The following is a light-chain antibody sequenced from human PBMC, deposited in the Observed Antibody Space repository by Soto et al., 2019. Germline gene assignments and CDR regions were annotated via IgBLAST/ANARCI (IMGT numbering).Light chain of an antibody. CDR2: SND. CDR3: ATWADSVNGVV. V-gene: IGLV1-44*01. J-gene: IGLJ2*01. CDR1: DSDIGSHS. Sequence: QSVLIQPPSVSGTPGQTVTISCSGSDSDIGSHSVDWYQQIPGTTPRLIINSNDERPSGVPDRFSGSKSGTSASLAISGLQSEDDADYYCATWADSVNGVVFGGGTKVTVL.